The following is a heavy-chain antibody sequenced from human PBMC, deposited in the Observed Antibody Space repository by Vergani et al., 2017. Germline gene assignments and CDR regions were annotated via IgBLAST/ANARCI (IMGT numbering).Heavy chain of an antibody. CDR1: GGSISSSSYY. Sequence: QLQLQESGPGLLKPSETLSLTCTVSGGSISSSSYYWGWIRQPPGKGLEWIGSIYYSGSTYYNPSLKSRVTISVDTSKNQFSLKLSSVTAADTAVYYCASRGLTRAFDIWGQGTMVTVSS. J-gene: IGHJ3*02. V-gene: IGHV4-39*01. CDR3: ASRGLTRAFDI. D-gene: IGHD3-10*01. CDR2: IYYSGST.